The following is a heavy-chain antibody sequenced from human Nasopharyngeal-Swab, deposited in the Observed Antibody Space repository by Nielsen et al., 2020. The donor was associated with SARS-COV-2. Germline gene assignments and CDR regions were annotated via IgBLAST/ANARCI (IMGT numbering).Heavy chain of an antibody. CDR3: ASTGRPGYSSAGALDY. D-gene: IGHD6-25*01. V-gene: IGHV4-59*11. Sequence: SETLSLTCTVSGGSISRHYWSWIRQPPGKGLEWIGYIYYSGSTNYNPSLKSRVTISVDTSKNQFSLKLSSVTAADTAVYYCASTGRPGYSSAGALDYWGQGTLVTVSS. CDR1: GGSISRHY. CDR2: IYYSGST. J-gene: IGHJ4*02.